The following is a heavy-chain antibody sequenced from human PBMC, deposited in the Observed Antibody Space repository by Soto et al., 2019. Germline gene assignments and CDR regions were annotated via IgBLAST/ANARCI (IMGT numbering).Heavy chain of an antibody. V-gene: IGHV3-74*01. J-gene: IGHJ4*02. CDR1: GFPFSSYW. Sequence: EVQLVESGGDLVQPGGSLRLSCAASGFPFSSYWMHWVRQAPGKRLVWVSRIKSDGSGAIYADSVKGRFTVSRDNAKNTLYLLRNRLSTEDTDVYYCARGDGDYDDGNGSLGGHWGQGTRVTVSS. D-gene: IGHD3-22*01. CDR2: IKSDGSGA. CDR3: ARGDGDYDDGNGSLGGH.